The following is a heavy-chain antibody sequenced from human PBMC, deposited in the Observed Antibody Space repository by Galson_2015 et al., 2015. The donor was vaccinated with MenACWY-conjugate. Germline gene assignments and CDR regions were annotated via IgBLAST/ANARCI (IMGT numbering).Heavy chain of an antibody. CDR1: GYTFSSYG. CDR3: ARTKNNQYRPFYY. D-gene: IGHD1-14*01. V-gene: IGHV1-18*01. Sequence: SVKVSCKASGYTFSSYGFSWVRQAPGQGLEWMGWISAYNGKTKYAEKVQGRVTMTTDTSTSTAYIELRSLRSDDTAFYNVARTKNNQYRPFYYWVQGTLFPVPS. CDR2: ISAYNGKT. J-gene: IGHJ4*02.